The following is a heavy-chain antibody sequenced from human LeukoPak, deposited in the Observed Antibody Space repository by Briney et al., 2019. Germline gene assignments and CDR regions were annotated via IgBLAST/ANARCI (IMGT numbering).Heavy chain of an antibody. CDR1: GFTFSNYA. D-gene: IGHD3-16*02. CDR2: IYSDGST. V-gene: IGHV3-53*01. Sequence: GGSLRLSCAASGFTFSNYAMSWVRQAPGKGPEWVSVIYSDGSTYYADSVKGRFTISRDTSKNTLYLQMNSLRTEDTAVYYCARGNEWSMITFGGVIVDDAFDIWGQGTMVTVSS. J-gene: IGHJ3*02. CDR3: ARGNEWSMITFGGVIVDDAFDI.